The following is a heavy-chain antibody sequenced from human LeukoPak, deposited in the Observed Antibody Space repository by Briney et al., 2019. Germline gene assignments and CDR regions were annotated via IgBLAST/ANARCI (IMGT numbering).Heavy chain of an antibody. V-gene: IGHV3-9*03. Sequence: GRSLRLSCAASGFTFDDYAMHWVRQAPGKGLEWVSGISWNSGSIGYADSVKGRFTISRDNAKNSLYLQMNSLRAEDMALYYCAKGSIKILARSWGPSDYWGQGTLVSVSS. D-gene: IGHD3-3*01. CDR3: AKGSIKILARSWGPSDY. CDR1: GFTFDDYA. CDR2: ISWNSGSI. J-gene: IGHJ4*02.